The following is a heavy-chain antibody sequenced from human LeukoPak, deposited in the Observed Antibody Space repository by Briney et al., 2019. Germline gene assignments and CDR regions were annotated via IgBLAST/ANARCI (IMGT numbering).Heavy chain of an antibody. J-gene: IGHJ4*02. V-gene: IGHV4-34*01. Sequence: SETLSLTCAVYGGSFSGYYWSWIRQPPGKGLEWIGEINHSGSTNYNPSLKSRVTISVDTSKNQFSLTLNSVTAADTAVFYCARRPHNWGFDYWGQGILVTVSS. CDR3: ARRPHNWGFDY. CDR1: GGSFSGYY. D-gene: IGHD7-27*01. CDR2: INHSGST.